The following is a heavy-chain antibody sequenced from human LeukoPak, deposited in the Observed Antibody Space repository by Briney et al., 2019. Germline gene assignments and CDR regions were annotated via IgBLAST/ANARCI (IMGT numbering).Heavy chain of an antibody. D-gene: IGHD3-3*01. V-gene: IGHV4-39*01. J-gene: IGHJ4*02. CDR1: GGSISSSSYY. CDR3: ASQYYDFWSGYYGGSDY. CDR2: IYYSGST. Sequence: PSETLSLTCTVSGGSISSSSYYWGWIRQPPGKGLEWIGSIYYSGSTYYNPSLKSRVTISVDTSKNQFSLKLSSVTAADTAVYYCASQYYDFWSGYYGGSDYWGQGTLVTVSS.